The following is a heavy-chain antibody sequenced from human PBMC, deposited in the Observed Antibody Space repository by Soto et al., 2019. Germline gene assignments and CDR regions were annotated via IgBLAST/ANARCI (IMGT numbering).Heavy chain of an antibody. D-gene: IGHD3-10*01. CDR3: AQNTYYYGSGIYYNSSPNNHDPYAI. CDR2: INPNSGGT. J-gene: IGHJ3*02. V-gene: IGHV1-2*04. CDR1: GYTFTGYY. Sequence: ASVKVSCKASGYTFTGYYMHWVRQAPGQGLEWMGWINPNSGGTNYAQKFQGWVTMTRDTSISTAYMELSRLRSDDTAVYYCAQNTYYYGSGIYYNSSPNNHDPYAIWAQRTIVPVSS.